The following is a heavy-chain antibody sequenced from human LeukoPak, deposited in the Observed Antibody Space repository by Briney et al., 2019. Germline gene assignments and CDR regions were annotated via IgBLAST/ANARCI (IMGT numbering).Heavy chain of an antibody. CDR1: GFSFITYN. J-gene: IGHJ4*02. CDR2: ISRTSNDI. CDR3: ARDLNYYDVSGYLGY. D-gene: IGHD3-22*01. Sequence: GGSLRLSCAASGFSFITYNMNCVRQAPGKGLEWVSSISRTSNDIFYADSVKGRFTISRDNAKNSLYLQMNSLRAEDTAVYYCARDLNYYDVSGYLGYWGQGTLVTVSS. V-gene: IGHV3-21*01.